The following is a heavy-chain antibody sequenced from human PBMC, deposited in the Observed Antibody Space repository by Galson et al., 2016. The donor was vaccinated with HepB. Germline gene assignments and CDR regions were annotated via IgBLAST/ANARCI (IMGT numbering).Heavy chain of an antibody. CDR3: ATGEGSIAVAGYLDY. CDR1: GFTFTISP. Sequence: SVKVSCKASGFTFTISPVQWVRQAPGQRLEWRGWLGIGSNYTKCAQNFQERVTITRDMSTSTAYMKLSSLRSEYTAVYYCATGEGSIAVAGYLDYWGQGTLVTVSS. J-gene: IGHJ4*02. V-gene: IGHV1-58*01. D-gene: IGHD6-19*01. CDR2: LGIGSNYT.